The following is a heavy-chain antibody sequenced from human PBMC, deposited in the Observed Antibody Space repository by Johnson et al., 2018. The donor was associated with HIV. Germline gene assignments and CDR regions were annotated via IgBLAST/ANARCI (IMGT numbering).Heavy chain of an antibody. D-gene: IGHD1-20*01. V-gene: IGHV3-30*02. CDR2: IRYDGSSK. CDR1: GLTFSKCD. Sequence: QVQLVESGGGVVQPGGSLRLSCAASGLTFSKCDMHWVRQAPGKGLAWVAVIRYDGSSKYSEDSVTGRFTISRDHSKNTLYLQRNRLISEDTAVYYGAKDSGANWNDGAFDIWGQGTMVTVSS. J-gene: IGHJ3*02. CDR3: AKDSGANWNDGAFDI.